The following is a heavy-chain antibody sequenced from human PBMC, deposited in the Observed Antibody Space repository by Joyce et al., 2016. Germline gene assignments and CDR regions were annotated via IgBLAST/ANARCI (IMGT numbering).Heavy chain of an antibody. CDR2: ISSEGTNR. J-gene: IGHJ4*02. V-gene: IGHV3-30*04. CDR1: GFIFSHYS. CDR3: ARDLGPKNKTLAY. Sequence: QVQLVESGGGVVQPGRSLRLTCAASGFIFSHYSMHWVRQAPGKGLEWVAVISSEGTNRYHVDSVKGRFTISRDNSKNTLYLQMNSLRAEDTTVYYCARDLGPKNKTLAYWGQGVLVTVSS. D-gene: IGHD2/OR15-2a*01.